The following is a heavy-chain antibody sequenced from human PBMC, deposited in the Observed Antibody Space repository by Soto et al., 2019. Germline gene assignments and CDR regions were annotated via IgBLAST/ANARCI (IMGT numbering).Heavy chain of an antibody. Sequence: QVQLQESGPGLVKPSETLSLTCTVSGGSISSYYWSWIRQPPGKGLEWIGYIFYSGSTNYNPSLKLRVTISVDTSKNQLSLKLSSVTAADTAVYYCARRDGYYFDYWGQGTLVTVSS. V-gene: IGHV4-59*08. J-gene: IGHJ4*02. CDR3: ARRDGYYFDY. CDR1: GGSISSYY. CDR2: IFYSGST.